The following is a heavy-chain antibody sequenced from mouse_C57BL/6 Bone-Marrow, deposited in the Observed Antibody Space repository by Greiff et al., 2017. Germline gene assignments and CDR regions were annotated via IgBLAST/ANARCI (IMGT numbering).Heavy chain of an antibody. CDR1: GSTFTSYW. Sequence: VQLQQPGAELVMPGASVKLSCKASGSTFTSYWMHWVKQRPGQGLEWIGELDPSASYTNYNQKFKGKSTLTVDKSSSTAYMQLNSLTSEDSAVYYCARGGFHYFDCWGKGTTLTVSS. J-gene: IGHJ2*01. CDR3: ARGGFHYFDC. V-gene: IGHV1-69*01. CDR2: LDPSASYT.